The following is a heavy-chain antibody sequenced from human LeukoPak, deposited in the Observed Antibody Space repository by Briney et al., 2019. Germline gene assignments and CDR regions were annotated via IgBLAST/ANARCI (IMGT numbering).Heavy chain of an antibody. D-gene: IGHD2-15*01. J-gene: IGHJ5*02. CDR3: ARDRMGGYCSGGSCYTNWFDT. CDR1: GGSISSYY. Sequence: PSETLSLTCTVSGGSISSYYWSWLRQPPGKGLEWIGYIYYSGSTNYDPSLKSRVTISVDTSKNQFSLKLSSVTAADTAVYYCARDRMGGYCSGGSCYTNWFDTWGQGTLVTVSS. V-gene: IGHV4-59*01. CDR2: IYYSGST.